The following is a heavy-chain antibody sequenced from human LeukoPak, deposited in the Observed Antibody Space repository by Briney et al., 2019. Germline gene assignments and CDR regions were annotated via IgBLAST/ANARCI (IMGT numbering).Heavy chain of an antibody. CDR1: GGSISSGGYY. J-gene: IGHJ4*02. Sequence: PSETLSLTCTVSGGSISSGGYYWSWIRQPPGKGLEWIGYIYHSGSTYYNPSLKSRVTISVDRSKNQFSLKLGSVTAADTAVYYCARHRSYLGATQDWGQGTLVTVSS. V-gene: IGHV4-30-2*01. CDR3: ARHRSYLGATQD. CDR2: IYHSGST. D-gene: IGHD1-26*01.